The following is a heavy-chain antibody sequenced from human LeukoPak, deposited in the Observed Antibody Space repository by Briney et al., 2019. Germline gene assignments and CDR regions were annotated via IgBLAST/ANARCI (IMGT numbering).Heavy chain of an antibody. CDR2: INPNSGGT. J-gene: IGHJ4*02. CDR3: ARDRSSGWLGAHGY. D-gene: IGHD6-19*01. Sequence: ASVKVSCKASGYTFTTYPINWVRQAPGQGLEWMGRINPNSGGTNYAQKFQGRVTMTRDTSISTAYMELSRLRSDDTAVYYCARDRSSGWLGAHGYWGQGTLVTVSS. V-gene: IGHV1-2*06. CDR1: GYTFTTYP.